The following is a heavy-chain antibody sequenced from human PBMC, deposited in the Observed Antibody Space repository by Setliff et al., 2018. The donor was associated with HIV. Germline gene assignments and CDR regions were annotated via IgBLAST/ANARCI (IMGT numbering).Heavy chain of an antibody. CDR2: IIPISGTA. CDR3: AREAYSYGYVLPATRFGYYFDS. CDR1: GGSFRSYT. D-gene: IGHD5-18*01. V-gene: IGHV1-69*13. Sequence: SVKVSCKASGGSFRSYTISWVRQAPGQGLEWMGGIIPISGTANYAQKFQGRVTITADESTSTAYMELSSLRSEDTALYYCAREAYSYGYVLPATRFGYYFDSWGQGTLVTV. J-gene: IGHJ4*02.